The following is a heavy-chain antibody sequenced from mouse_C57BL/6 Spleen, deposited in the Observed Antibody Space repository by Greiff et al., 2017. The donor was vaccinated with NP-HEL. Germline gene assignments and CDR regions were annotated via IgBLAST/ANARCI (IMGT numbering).Heavy chain of an antibody. D-gene: IGHD2-5*01. CDR3: ARDRDSNYGLWFAY. V-gene: IGHV5-4*01. Sequence: EVKVVESGGGLVKPGGSLKLSCAASGFTFSSYAMSWVRQTPEKRLEWVATISDGGSYTYYPDNVKGRFTISRDNAKNNLYLQMSHLKSEDTAMYYCARDRDSNYGLWFAYWGQGTLVTVSA. CDR1: GFTFSSYA. CDR2: ISDGGSYT. J-gene: IGHJ3*01.